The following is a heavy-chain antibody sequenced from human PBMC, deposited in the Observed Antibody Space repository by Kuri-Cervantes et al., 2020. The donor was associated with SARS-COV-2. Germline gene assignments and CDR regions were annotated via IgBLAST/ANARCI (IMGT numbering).Heavy chain of an antibody. CDR1: GDTFTDHY. Sequence: ASVKVSCKASGDTFTDHYIHWVRQAPGQGLEWMGWINPHTGGTSYAQKFQGRVTMTRDTSISTAYMELSRLRSDDTAVYYCARGITIFGVAYYYYGMDVWGQGTTVTVSS. CDR2: INPHTGGT. D-gene: IGHD3-3*01. V-gene: IGHV1-2*02. CDR3: ARGITIFGVAYYYYGMDV. J-gene: IGHJ6*02.